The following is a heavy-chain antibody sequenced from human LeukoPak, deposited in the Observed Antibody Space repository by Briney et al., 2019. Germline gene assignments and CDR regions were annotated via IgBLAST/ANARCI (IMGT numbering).Heavy chain of an antibody. CDR3: EYGDIVVVPAGLTPYYLYYMDV. V-gene: IGHV1-8*01. CDR1: GYTLTSYD. J-gene: IGHJ6*03. Sequence: ASVKVACKASGYTLTSYDINWVRQATGQGLEWMAWMNPNSGNTGYAQKFQGRVTMTRNTSISTAYMELSSLRSEDTAVSSFEYGDIVVVPAGLTPYYLYYMDVWGKGTTVTVSS. D-gene: IGHD2-2*01. CDR2: MNPNSGNT.